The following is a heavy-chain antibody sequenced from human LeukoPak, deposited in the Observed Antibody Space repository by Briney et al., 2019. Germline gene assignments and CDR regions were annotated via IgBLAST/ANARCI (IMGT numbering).Heavy chain of an antibody. Sequence: GASVKVSCKASGGTFNSYAISLVRQAPGQGLEWMGGIMPLFGTANYAQEFQGRVTFTTDESASTAYMEVSSLRSEDTAVYYCASGSLGDGYGVGDYYQYMDVWGKGTTVTVSS. D-gene: IGHD5-24*01. V-gene: IGHV1-69*05. J-gene: IGHJ6*03. CDR2: IMPLFGTA. CDR3: ASGSLGDGYGVGDYYQYMDV. CDR1: GGTFNSYA.